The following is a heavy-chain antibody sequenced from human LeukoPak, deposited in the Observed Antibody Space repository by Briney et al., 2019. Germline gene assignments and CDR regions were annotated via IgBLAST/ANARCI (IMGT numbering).Heavy chain of an antibody. Sequence: GASVKVSCKASGYTFTNYGISWVRQAPGQGLEWMGWISAYNGNTNYVQNLQGRVTMTTDTSASNAYMELRSLRSDDTAVYYCARDLDIVVALAAPRHYGMDVWGQGTTVTVSS. CDR3: ARDLDIVVALAAPRHYGMDV. D-gene: IGHD2-2*01. CDR1: GYTFTNYG. J-gene: IGHJ6*02. V-gene: IGHV1-18*01. CDR2: ISAYNGNT.